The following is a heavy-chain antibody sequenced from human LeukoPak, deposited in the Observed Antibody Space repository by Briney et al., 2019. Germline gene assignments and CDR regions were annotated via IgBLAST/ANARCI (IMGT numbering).Heavy chain of an antibody. J-gene: IGHJ4*02. CDR3: ARDYCGTLGD. V-gene: IGHV4-59*01. Sequence: SETLSLTCTVSGGSISSYYWSWIRQPPGKGLEWIGYIYYSGSTNYNPSLKSRVTISVDTSKNQFSLKLSSVTAADTAVYYCARDYCGTLGDWGQVTLVTVSS. CDR1: GGSISSYY. D-gene: IGHD3-16*01. CDR2: IYYSGST.